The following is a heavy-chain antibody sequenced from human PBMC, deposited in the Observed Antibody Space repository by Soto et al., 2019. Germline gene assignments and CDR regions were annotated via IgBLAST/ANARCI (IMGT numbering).Heavy chain of an antibody. D-gene: IGHD6-13*01. CDR2: ISWNSGSI. Sequence: GGSLRLSCAASGFTFDDYAMHWVRQAPGKGLEWVSGISWNSGSIGYADSVKGRFTISRDNAKNSLYLQMNSLRAEDTALYYCAKDIAAAGTDAFDIWGQGTIVTVSS. CDR3: AKDIAAAGTDAFDI. CDR1: GFTFDDYA. J-gene: IGHJ3*02. V-gene: IGHV3-9*01.